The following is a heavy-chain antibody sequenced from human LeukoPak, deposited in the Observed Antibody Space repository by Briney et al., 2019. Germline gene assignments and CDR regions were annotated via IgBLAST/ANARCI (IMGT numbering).Heavy chain of an antibody. CDR1: GFTFSNFG. V-gene: IGHV3-30*02. J-gene: IGHJ4*02. CDR2: IRDDGNDN. D-gene: IGHD3-3*01. CDR3: AKDLGFMIFGVLKPTFHY. Sequence: PGRSLRLSCAASGFTFSNFGMHWVRQAPGKGLEWVAFIRDDGNDNNYADSVKGRFTISRDNSKETLYLQMNSLRVEDRAVYYCAKDLGFMIFGVLKPTFHYWGQGTLVTVSS.